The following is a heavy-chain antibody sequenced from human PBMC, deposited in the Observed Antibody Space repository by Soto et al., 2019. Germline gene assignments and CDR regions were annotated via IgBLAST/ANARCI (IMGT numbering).Heavy chain of an antibody. CDR1: GDSVSSNSAA. D-gene: IGHD4-4*01. V-gene: IGHV6-1*01. J-gene: IGHJ4*02. Sequence: SQTLSLTCAISGDSVSSNSAAWNWIRQSPSRGLEWLGRTYYRSKWYKDYDLSVKSRITINLDTSKNQISLQLNSVTPEDTAVYYCARGAVADYSRVFDYWGPGTLVTVSS. CDR2: TYYRSKWYK. CDR3: ARGAVADYSRVFDY.